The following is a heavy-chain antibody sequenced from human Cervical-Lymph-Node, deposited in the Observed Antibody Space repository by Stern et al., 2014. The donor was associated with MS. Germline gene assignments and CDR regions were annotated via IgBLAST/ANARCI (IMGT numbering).Heavy chain of an antibody. CDR2: VNTNNGNP. V-gene: IGHV7-4-1*02. CDR3: ARGRGIHDFWTGFGDYAMDV. D-gene: IGHD3/OR15-3a*01. Sequence: VQLVESGSELKKPGASVRISCEASGYTFTNYAINWVRQAPGRGLEWMGWVNTNNGNPTYAQGFTGRFVFSLDTSVSTAHLQISSLKAEDTAVYYCARGRGIHDFWTGFGDYAMDVWGQGTTVSVSS. J-gene: IGHJ6*02. CDR1: GYTFTNYA.